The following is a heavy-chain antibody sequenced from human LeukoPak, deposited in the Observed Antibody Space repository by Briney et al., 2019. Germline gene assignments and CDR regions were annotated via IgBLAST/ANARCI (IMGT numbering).Heavy chain of an antibody. D-gene: IGHD3-22*01. CDR1: GYTFTSYG. Sequence: ASVKVSCKGSGYTFTSYGISWGRQAPGPGHEWMGCSSAYYGNTNYAQKLQGRVTMTTDTSTSTAYLELRSLRSDDTAVYYCARDPTYYYDSSGYYPGDAFDIWGQRTMFTVSS. J-gene: IGHJ3*02. CDR2: SSAYYGNT. V-gene: IGHV1-18*01. CDR3: ARDPTYYYDSSGYYPGDAFDI.